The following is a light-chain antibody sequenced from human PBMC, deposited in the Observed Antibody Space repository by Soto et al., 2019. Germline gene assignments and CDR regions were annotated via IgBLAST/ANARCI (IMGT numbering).Light chain of an antibody. CDR1: QSVSSNS. CDR2: GAS. V-gene: IGKV3-20*01. Sequence: EIVFTQSPGTLSLSPGERATLSCRASQSVSSNSLAWYHQKPGQPPRLLMYGASSRATGIPDRFSGSGSGTDFTLTISRLEPEDFAMYYCQQYGSSLITFGQGTRLEI. CDR3: QQYGSSLIT. J-gene: IGKJ5*01.